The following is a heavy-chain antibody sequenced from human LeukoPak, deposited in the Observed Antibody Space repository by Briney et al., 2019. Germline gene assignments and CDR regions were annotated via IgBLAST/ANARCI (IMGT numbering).Heavy chain of an antibody. D-gene: IGHD3-10*01. CDR2: IRYDGSNK. CDR1: GFTFSSYG. Sequence: AGGSLRLSCAASGFTFSSYGMHWVRQAPGKGLERVAFIRYDGSNKYYADSVKGRFTISRDNSKNTLYLQMNSLRAEDTAVYYCALLWFGELFGGRDYWGQGTLVTVSS. V-gene: IGHV3-30*02. J-gene: IGHJ4*02. CDR3: ALLWFGELFGGRDY.